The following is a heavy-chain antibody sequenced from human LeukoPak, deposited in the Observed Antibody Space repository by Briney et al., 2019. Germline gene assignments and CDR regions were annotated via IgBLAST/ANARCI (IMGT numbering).Heavy chain of an antibody. D-gene: IGHD4-17*01. CDR1: GFTFDDYA. CDR2: ISWNSGSI. J-gene: IGHJ4*02. CDR3: AKDPTYYGDYIDY. Sequence: SLRLSCAASGFTFDDYAMHWVRQAPGKGLEWVSGISWNSGSIGYADSVKGRFTISRDNAKNSLYLQMNSLRAEDTALYYCAKDPTYYGDYIDYWGQGTLVTVSS. V-gene: IGHV3-9*01.